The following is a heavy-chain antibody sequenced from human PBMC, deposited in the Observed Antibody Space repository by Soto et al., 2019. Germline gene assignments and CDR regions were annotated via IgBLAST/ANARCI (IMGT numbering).Heavy chain of an antibody. V-gene: IGHV1-18*04. Sequence: WASVKVSCKACGYTFTSYGISWGRQAPGQGLEWMGWISAYNGNTNYAQKLQGRVTMTTDTSTSTAYMELRSLRSDDTAVYYCAWAYCGGDCYTNWFDPWGQGTLVTVSS. CDR2: ISAYNGNT. J-gene: IGHJ5*02. CDR1: GYTFTSYG. D-gene: IGHD2-21*02. CDR3: AWAYCGGDCYTNWFDP.